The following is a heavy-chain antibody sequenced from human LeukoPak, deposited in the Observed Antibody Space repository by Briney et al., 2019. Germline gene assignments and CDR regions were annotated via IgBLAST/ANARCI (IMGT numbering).Heavy chain of an antibody. V-gene: IGHV1-69*06. CDR2: IIPIFGTE. Sequence: GASVKVSCKASGGTFSSYAISWGRQAPGQGLGWMGGIIPIFGTENYAQKFQGRVTITADKATSTDYMELSSLRSEDTAVYYCESGVDIVAPYDYWGQGTLVTVSS. J-gene: IGHJ4*02. CDR1: GGTFSSYA. CDR3: ESGVDIVAPYDY. D-gene: IGHD5-12*01.